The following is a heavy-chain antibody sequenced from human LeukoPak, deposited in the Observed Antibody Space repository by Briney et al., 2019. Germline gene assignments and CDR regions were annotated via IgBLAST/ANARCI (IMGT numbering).Heavy chain of an antibody. D-gene: IGHD5-18*01. CDR3: AKDTGYNYGYDY. CDR1: GFTFSSYA. Sequence: GGSLRLSCTASGFTFSSYAMNWVRQAPGKGLEWVSFVSGSGDSTYYADSVKGRFTISRDNSKNMLYLQMNSLRAEDTAIYYCAKDTGYNYGYDYWGQGTLATVSS. CDR2: VSGSGDST. V-gene: IGHV3-23*01. J-gene: IGHJ4*02.